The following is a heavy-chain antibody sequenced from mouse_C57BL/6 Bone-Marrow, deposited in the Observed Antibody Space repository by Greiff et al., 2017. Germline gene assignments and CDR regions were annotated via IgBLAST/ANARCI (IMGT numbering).Heavy chain of an antibody. CDR3: ARRRYGSY. J-gene: IGHJ3*01. V-gene: IGHV1-81*01. CDR2: IYPRSGNT. Sequence: VQLQESGAELARPGASVKLSCKASGYTFTSYGISWVKQRTGQGLEWIGEIYPRSGNTYYNEKFKGKATLTADKSSSTAYMELRSLTSEDSAVYFCARRRYGSYWGQGTLVTVSA. D-gene: IGHD2-14*01. CDR1: GYTFTSYG.